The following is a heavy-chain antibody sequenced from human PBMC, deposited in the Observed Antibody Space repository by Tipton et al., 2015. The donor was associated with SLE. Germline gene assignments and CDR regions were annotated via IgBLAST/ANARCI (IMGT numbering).Heavy chain of an antibody. Sequence: TLSLTCTVSGGSINSGNWWSWVRQPPGKGLEWIGEIYDSGSTYYNPSLKSRVTISIDKSKNRFSLKLNSVTAADTSVYYCAREQTDAYTYGPIDYWGQGTLVTVSS. D-gene: IGHD5-18*01. CDR2: IYDSGST. V-gene: IGHV4-4*02. CDR3: AREQTDAYTYGPIDY. CDR1: GGSINSGNW. J-gene: IGHJ4*02.